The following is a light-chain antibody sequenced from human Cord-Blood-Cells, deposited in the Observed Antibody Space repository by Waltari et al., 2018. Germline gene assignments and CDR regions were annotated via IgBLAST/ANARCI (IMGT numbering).Light chain of an antibody. CDR2: DVS. V-gene: IGLV2-14*03. Sequence: SALTQPASVSGSPGQSITISCTGTSSHVGGYNNVSWYQQHPGTAPKLSIYDVSNRPSGVSNRFSGSKSGNTASLTISGLQAEDEADYYCSSYTSSSTYVVGTGTKVTVL. CDR3: SSYTSSSTYV. J-gene: IGLJ1*01. CDR1: SSHVGGYNN.